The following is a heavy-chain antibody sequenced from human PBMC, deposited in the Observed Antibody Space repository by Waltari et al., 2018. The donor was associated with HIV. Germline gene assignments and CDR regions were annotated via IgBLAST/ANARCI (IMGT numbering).Heavy chain of an antibody. CDR1: GGSIGTNF. J-gene: IGHJ4*02. D-gene: IGHD6-13*01. Sequence: QVQLQASGPGLVKPSETLSLMCTVSGGSIGTNFWSWIRQPPVKGLEWIGYVFYSGTTNYNPSLKSRVTISVDTSKNQFSLNLRSVTAADTAVYYCASSRAAAGLDSWGQGTQVTVSS. V-gene: IGHV4-59*01. CDR3: ASSRAAAGLDS. CDR2: VFYSGTT.